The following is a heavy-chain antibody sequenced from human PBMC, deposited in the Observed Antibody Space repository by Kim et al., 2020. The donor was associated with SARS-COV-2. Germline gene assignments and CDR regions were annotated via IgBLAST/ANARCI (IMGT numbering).Heavy chain of an antibody. CDR2: IRSKAYGGTT. Sequence: GGSLRLSCTASGFTFGDYAMSWVRQAPGKGLEWVGFIRSKAYGGTTEYAASVKGRFTISRDDSKSIAYLQMNSLKTEDTAVYYCTRAPYYYDSSGYYYYYYGMSVWGQGTTVTVSS. J-gene: IGHJ6*02. CDR1: GFTFGDYA. V-gene: IGHV3-49*04. CDR3: TRAPYYYDSSGYYYYYYGMSV. D-gene: IGHD3-22*01.